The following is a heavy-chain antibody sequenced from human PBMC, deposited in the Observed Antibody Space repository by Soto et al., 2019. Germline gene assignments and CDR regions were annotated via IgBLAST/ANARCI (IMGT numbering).Heavy chain of an antibody. CDR1: GFTFSSYW. V-gene: IGHV3-74*01. CDR2: INSDGSIT. J-gene: IGHJ6*02. Sequence: EVQLVESGGGLVQPGGSQRLSCAASGFTFSSYWMHWVRQAPGKGLVWVSRINSDGSITSYADSVKGRFTISRDNAKNTLYLHMNSLRAEDTAVYYCARQEGAAFYYDGMDVWGQGTTVTVSS. CDR3: ARQEGAAFYYDGMDV.